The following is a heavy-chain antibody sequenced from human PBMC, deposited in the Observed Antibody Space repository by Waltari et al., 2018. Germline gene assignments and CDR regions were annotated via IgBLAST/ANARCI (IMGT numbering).Heavy chain of an antibody. D-gene: IGHD6-19*01. Sequence: QPLLQESGPGLVKPSETLSLTCSVSGGSISSSNYYWGWIRRPPGKGLDWIGSIYYSGSTYYNSSLKSRVTISLDTSKNQFSLKLSSVTAADTAVYFCASGGGYTNGWDYWGQGTLVTVSS. V-gene: IGHV4-39*07. J-gene: IGHJ4*02. CDR2: IYYSGST. CDR1: GGSISSSNYY. CDR3: ASGGGYTNGWDY.